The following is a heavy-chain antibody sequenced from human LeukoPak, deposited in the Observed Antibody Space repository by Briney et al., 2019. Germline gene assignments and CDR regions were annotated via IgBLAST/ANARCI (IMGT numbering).Heavy chain of an antibody. V-gene: IGHV3-20*04. CDR2: INWNGGST. J-gene: IGHJ3*02. CDR1: GFTFDDYG. Sequence: AGGSLRLSCAASGFTFDDYGMSWVRQAPGKGPEWVSGINWNGGSTGYADSVKGRFTISRDNAKNSLYLQMNSLRAEDTALYYCARVGGYCSSTSCYGGAFDIWGQGTMVTVSS. CDR3: ARVGGYCSSTSCYGGAFDI. D-gene: IGHD2-2*01.